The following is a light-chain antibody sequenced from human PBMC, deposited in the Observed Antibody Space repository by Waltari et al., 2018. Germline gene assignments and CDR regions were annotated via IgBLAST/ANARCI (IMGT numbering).Light chain of an antibody. CDR3: MQGLQTPT. CDR1: QSLLQSNGYKY. Sequence: DIVMTQSPLSLAVTPGEPASISCRSSQSLLQSNGYKYLGWYLQKPGQSPQLLLYLGSNRASGVPDRFSGSGSGTDFTLKISRVEAEDVGIYFCMQGLQTPTFGQGTRLEIK. J-gene: IGKJ5*01. V-gene: IGKV2-28*01. CDR2: LGS.